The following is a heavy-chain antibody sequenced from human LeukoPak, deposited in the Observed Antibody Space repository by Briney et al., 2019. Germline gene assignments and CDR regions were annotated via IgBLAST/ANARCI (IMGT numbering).Heavy chain of an antibody. CDR1: GGSISSYY. Sequence: TSETLSLTCTVSGGSISSYYWSWIRQPPGKGLEWIGRIYTGGSTNYNPSLKSRVTISVDKSKNQFSLKLSSVTAADTAVYYCARGLYCSSTSCNWFDPWGQGTLVTVSS. J-gene: IGHJ5*02. CDR3: ARGLYCSSTSCNWFDP. CDR2: IYTGGST. V-gene: IGHV4-4*07. D-gene: IGHD2-2*01.